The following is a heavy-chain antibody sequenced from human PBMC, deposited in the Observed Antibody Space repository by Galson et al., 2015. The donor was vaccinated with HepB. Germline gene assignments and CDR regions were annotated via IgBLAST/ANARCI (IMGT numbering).Heavy chain of an antibody. CDR1: GDSVSSHIAA. CDR2: TYLRSRWYL. Sequence: CAISGDSVSSHIAAWNWLRQSPSRGLEWLGRTYLRSRWYLDYGVSVRGRITISSDASKNQFSLQLNSVTPEDTAVYYCARDPHGGPDSENYFDYWGQGTLVTVSS. CDR3: ARDPHGGPDSENYFDY. D-gene: IGHD2-15*01. J-gene: IGHJ4*02. V-gene: IGHV6-1*01.